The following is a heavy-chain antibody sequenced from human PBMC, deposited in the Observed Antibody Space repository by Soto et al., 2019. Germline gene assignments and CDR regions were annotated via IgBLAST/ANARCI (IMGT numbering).Heavy chain of an antibody. J-gene: IGHJ4*02. CDR3: ARLTYVSGSYYNFDN. Sequence: QLQLQESGPGLVKPSETLSLTCIVSGGSISSISYYWGWIRQTPGKGLQWIGNIYYSGSAYYDPSLKSRVTISVDTSKNQFSLNLSSVTAADTATYYCARLTYVSGSYYNFDNWGLGTLVTVSS. CDR1: GGSISSISYY. CDR2: IYYSGSA. V-gene: IGHV4-39*01. D-gene: IGHD3-10*01.